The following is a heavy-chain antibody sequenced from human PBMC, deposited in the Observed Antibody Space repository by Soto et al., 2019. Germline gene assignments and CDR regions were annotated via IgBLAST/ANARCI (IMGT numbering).Heavy chain of an antibody. CDR1: GYTFTSYD. CDR3: ASDAAALGNDY. CDR2: MNPNSGNT. Sequence: QVQLVQSGAEVKKPGASVKVSCKASGYTFTSYDINWVRQATGQGLEWMGWMNPNSGNTGYAQKFQGRVTXTRXTATSTAYMELSSLRYEDTAGYSCASDAAALGNDYWGQGTLVTFSS. V-gene: IGHV1-8*01. D-gene: IGHD2-2*01. J-gene: IGHJ4*02.